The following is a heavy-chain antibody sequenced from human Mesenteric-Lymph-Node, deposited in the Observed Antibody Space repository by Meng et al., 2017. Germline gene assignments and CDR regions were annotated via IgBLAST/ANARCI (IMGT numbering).Heavy chain of an antibody. CDR3: ARESTSSWYEAYYFDY. CDR1: GGSFSGYY. D-gene: IGHD6-13*01. Sequence: SETLSLTCAVYGGSFSGYYWSWIRQPPGKGLEWIGEINHSGSTNYNPSLKSRVTISVDTSKNPFSLKLSPVTAADTAVYYCARESTSSWYEAYYFDYWGQGTLVTVSS. V-gene: IGHV4-34*01. CDR2: INHSGST. J-gene: IGHJ4*02.